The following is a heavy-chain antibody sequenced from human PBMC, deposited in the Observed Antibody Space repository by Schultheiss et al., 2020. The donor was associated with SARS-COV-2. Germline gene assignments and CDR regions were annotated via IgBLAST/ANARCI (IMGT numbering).Heavy chain of an antibody. V-gene: IGHV4-34*01. Sequence: SETLSLTCAVYGGSFSDYYWNWIRQPPGKGLEWIGEINHSGSTNYNPSLKSRVTISVDTSKNQFSLKLSSVTAADTAVYYCARGGRGVRVGTTGDYWGQGTLVTVSS. CDR2: INHSGST. D-gene: IGHD1-26*01. J-gene: IGHJ4*02. CDR1: GGSFSDYY. CDR3: ARGGRGVRVGTTGDY.